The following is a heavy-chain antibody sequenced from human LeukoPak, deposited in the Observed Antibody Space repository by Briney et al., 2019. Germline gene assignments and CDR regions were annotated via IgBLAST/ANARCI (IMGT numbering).Heavy chain of an antibody. J-gene: IGHJ4*02. CDR2: IYYSGST. CDR1: GGSISSASSY. D-gene: IGHD1-26*01. Sequence: SETLSLTCTVSGGSISSASSYWGWIRQPPGKGLEWIGNIYYSGSTYYNPSLKSRVTISVDTSKNQFSLKLSSVTATDTAVYYCARQTGSSTYWGQGTLVTVSS. CDR3: ARQTGSSTY. V-gene: IGHV4-39*01.